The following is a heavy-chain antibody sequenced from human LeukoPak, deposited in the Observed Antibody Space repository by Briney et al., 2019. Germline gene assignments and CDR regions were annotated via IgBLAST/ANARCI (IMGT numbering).Heavy chain of an antibody. J-gene: IGHJ4*02. Sequence: GESLKISCQASGYIFTNYWIGWVRQMPGKGLESRGIIYPADSDTTYSPSFEGQVTISADKSIDTVYLQWSSLKASDTATYYCARQSRDGSKTRGYYFDSWGQGTLVTVSS. CDR2: IYPADSDT. V-gene: IGHV5-51*01. CDR1: GYIFTNYW. D-gene: IGHD3-10*01. CDR3: ARQSRDGSKTRGYYFDS.